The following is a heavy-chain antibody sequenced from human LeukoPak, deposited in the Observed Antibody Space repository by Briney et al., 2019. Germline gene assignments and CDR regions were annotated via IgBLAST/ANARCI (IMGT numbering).Heavy chain of an antibody. Sequence: GGSLRLSCAASGFTFSSFALSWVRQAPGKGLEWVSSISGSGGSTSYADSVKGRFTISRDNSKNTLYLQMNSLRAEDTAVYYCAKWDCSGGSCYSVFRGQGTLVTVSS. D-gene: IGHD2-15*01. CDR2: ISGSGGST. CDR3: AKWDCSGGSCYSVF. V-gene: IGHV3-23*01. J-gene: IGHJ4*02. CDR1: GFTFSSFA.